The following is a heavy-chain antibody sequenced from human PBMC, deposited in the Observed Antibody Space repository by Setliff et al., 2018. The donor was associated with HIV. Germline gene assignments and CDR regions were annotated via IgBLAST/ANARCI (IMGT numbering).Heavy chain of an antibody. CDR1: GGSIMSGGYY. CDR3: AGMFFYGSGSKSDFDY. D-gene: IGHD3-10*01. CDR2: IYNRGYT. J-gene: IGHJ4*02. Sequence: KSSETLSLTCTVSGGSIMSGGYYWNWIRQRPGKGLEWIGYIYNRGYTYYNPSLKSRVTTSIDTSQNQFSLRLSSVTVADTAVYYCAGMFFYGSGSKSDFDYWGQGTQVTVSS. V-gene: IGHV4-31*03.